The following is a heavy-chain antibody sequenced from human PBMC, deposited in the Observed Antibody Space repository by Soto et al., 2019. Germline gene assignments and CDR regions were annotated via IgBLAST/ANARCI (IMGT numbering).Heavy chain of an antibody. CDR1: GGTFSSYA. CDR3: ARDDGYCSGGSCPPWFDP. D-gene: IGHD2-15*01. V-gene: IGHV1-69*13. CDR2: IIPIFGTA. Sequence: SVKVSCKASGGTFSSYAISWVRQAPGQGLGWMGGIIPIFGTANYAQKFQGRVTITADESTSTAYMELSSLRSEDTAVYYCARDDGYCSGGSCPPWFDPWGQGTLVTVSS. J-gene: IGHJ5*02.